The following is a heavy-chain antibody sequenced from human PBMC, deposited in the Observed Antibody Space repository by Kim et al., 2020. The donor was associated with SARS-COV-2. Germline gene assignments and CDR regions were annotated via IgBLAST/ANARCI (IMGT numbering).Heavy chain of an antibody. CDR2: ISYDGSNK. D-gene: IGHD3-10*01. V-gene: IGHV3-33*05. J-gene: IGHJ6*02. CDR1: GFTFSSYG. Sequence: GGSLRLSCAASGFTFSSYGMHWVRQAPGKGLEWVAVISYDGSNKYYADSVKGRFTISRDNSKNTLYLQMNSLRAEDTAVYYCARDGDGLGSYYTSYYYYYGMDGWGQGTTVTVSS. CDR3: ARDGDGLGSYYTSYYYYYGMDG.